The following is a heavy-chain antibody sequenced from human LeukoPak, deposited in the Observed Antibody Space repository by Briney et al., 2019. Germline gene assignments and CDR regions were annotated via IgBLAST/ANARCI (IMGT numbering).Heavy chain of an antibody. J-gene: IGHJ6*02. Sequence: GGSLRLSCAASGFTVSSNFMSWVRQAPGKGLEWVSVIYSGGRTYYADSVKGRFTISRDNSKNTLYLQMNSLRAEDTAVYYCAKGLELLDNYYYGMDVWGQGTTVTVSS. CDR1: GFTVSSNF. D-gene: IGHD1-7*01. CDR3: AKGLELLDNYYYGMDV. CDR2: IYSGGRT. V-gene: IGHV3-66*01.